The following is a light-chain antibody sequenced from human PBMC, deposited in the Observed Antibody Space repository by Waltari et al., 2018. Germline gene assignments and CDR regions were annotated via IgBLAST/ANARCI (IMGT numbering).Light chain of an antibody. J-gene: IGKJ1*01. V-gene: IGKV3-20*01. CDR3: QHHFRLPAT. CDR2: AAS. Sequence: IMLTQSPGTLSLSPGERATLSCRASQSISRYLAWYQQKPGQAPRLLIYAASTRATCIPDRFSGSGSGTDFSLTISGLEPEDSAVYYCQHHFRLPATFGQGTKVEIK. CDR1: QSISRY.